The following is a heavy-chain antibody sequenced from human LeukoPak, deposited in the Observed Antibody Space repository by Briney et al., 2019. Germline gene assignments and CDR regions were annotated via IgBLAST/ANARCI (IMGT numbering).Heavy chain of an antibody. CDR2: IYSSGTT. Sequence: PSETLSLTCTVSGGSISTTSYYWGWIRQPPGKGLECIGNIYSSGTTYYNPSLKSRVTISIDTSKSQFSLRLNSVTAADTAVYYCVQNLPGTIEHWGQGTLVTVSS. D-gene: IGHD1-7*01. J-gene: IGHJ1*01. CDR3: VQNLPGTIEH. CDR1: GGSISTTSYY. V-gene: IGHV4-39*01.